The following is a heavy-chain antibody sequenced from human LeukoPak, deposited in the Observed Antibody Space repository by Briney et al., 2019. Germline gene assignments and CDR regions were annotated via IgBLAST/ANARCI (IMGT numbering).Heavy chain of an antibody. Sequence: GGTLRLSCAASGFTFSSYGMSWVRQAPGKGLEWVSAISGSGGSTYYADSVKGRFTISRDNSKNTLYLQMNSLRAEDTAVYYCAREYFARRAFDIWGQGTMVTVSS. CDR2: ISGSGGST. J-gene: IGHJ3*02. CDR1: GFTFSSYG. D-gene: IGHD3-9*01. CDR3: AREYFARRAFDI. V-gene: IGHV3-23*01.